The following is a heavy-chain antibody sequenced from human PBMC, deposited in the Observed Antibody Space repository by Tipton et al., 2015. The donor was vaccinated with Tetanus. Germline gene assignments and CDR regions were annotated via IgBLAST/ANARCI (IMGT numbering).Heavy chain of an antibody. CDR3: TRDLKKMLGTAPSRDAFHI. Sequence: QVQLVQSGAEVMKPGSSVKVSCKSSGGTFSSYVISWIRQAPGQGLEWMGGILPKSGAANYAQKFQGRVTITADESTSSVYMDLNSLRSDDTAIYYCTRDLKKMLGTAPSRDAFHIWGQGTMVTVSS. CDR2: ILPKSGAA. D-gene: IGHD1-7*01. CDR1: GGTFSSYV. V-gene: IGHV1-69*01. J-gene: IGHJ3*02.